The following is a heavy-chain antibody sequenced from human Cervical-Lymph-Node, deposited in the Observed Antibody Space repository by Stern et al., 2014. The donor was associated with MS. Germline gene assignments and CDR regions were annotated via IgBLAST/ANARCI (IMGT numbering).Heavy chain of an antibody. J-gene: IGHJ6*02. CDR1: GGSISSGGYY. D-gene: IGHD2-15*01. V-gene: IGHV4-31*03. Sequence: QVQLVQSGPGLVKPSQTLSLTCTVSGGSISSGGYYWSWIRQHPGKGLEWIGYIYYSGSTYYNPSLKSRVTISVDTSKNQFSLKLSSVTAADTAVYYCARGSRYSHSYGMDVWGQGTTVTVSS. CDR3: ARGSRYSHSYGMDV. CDR2: IYYSGST.